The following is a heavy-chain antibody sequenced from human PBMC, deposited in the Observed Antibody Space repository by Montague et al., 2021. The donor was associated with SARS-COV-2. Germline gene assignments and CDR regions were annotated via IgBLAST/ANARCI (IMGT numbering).Heavy chain of an antibody. D-gene: IGHD6-13*01. V-gene: IGHV2-70*11. CDR2: IDWDDDK. J-gene: IGHJ3*02. CDR3: ARTSIPAAGTAFDI. Sequence: PALVKPTQTLTLTCTFSGFSLSTSGMCVSWIRQPPGKALEWLARIDWDDDKYYSTSLKTRLTTSKDTSKNQVVLTMTNMDPVDTATYYCARTSIPAAGTAFDIWGQGKMVTVSS. CDR1: GFSLSTSGMC.